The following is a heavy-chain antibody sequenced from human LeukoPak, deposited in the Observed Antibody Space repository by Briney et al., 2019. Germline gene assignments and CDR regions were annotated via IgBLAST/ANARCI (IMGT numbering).Heavy chain of an antibody. J-gene: IGHJ6*03. CDR3: SKGVSSSWSGYYFYYMDV. CDR1: GDSISSSQYY. V-gene: IGHV4-39*07. CDR2: VYNSGNT. Sequence: SETLSLTCAVSGDSISSSQYYWGWIRQPPGKGLEWIGSVYNSGNTYYNPSLSSRVSISVDTSKSQLSLSLSSVTAADAAVYYCSKGVSSSWSGYYFYYMDVWGKGTTVTVSS. D-gene: IGHD6-13*01.